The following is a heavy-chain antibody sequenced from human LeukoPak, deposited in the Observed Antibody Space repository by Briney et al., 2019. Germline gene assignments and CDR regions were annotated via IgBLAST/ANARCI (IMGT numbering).Heavy chain of an antibody. Sequence: PSETLSLTCTVSGGSISTSSYFWGWIRQPPGKGLEWIGSIYYSGITFYNPSLKSRLTISADTSKNQFSLKLTSVTAADTAVYYCARPLDTTFFNAFDIWGQGTMVTVSS. D-gene: IGHD2/OR15-2a*01. CDR3: ARPLDTTFFNAFDI. CDR1: GGSISTSSYF. CDR2: IYYSGIT. J-gene: IGHJ3*02. V-gene: IGHV4-39*01.